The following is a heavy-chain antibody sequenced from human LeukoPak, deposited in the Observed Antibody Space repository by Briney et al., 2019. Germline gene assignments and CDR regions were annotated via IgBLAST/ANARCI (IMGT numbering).Heavy chain of an antibody. V-gene: IGHV4-4*07. CDR1: GGSISIYY. CDR2: IYTSGTT. J-gene: IGHJ2*01. Sequence: SETLSLTCTVSGGSISIYYWSWIRQPAGKGLEWIGRIYTSGTTHYNPSLKSRVTMSVDTSKNQFSLKLSSVTAADTAVYYCARLRSTYWYFDLWGRGTLVTVSS. CDR3: ARLRSTYWYFDL. D-gene: IGHD4-17*01.